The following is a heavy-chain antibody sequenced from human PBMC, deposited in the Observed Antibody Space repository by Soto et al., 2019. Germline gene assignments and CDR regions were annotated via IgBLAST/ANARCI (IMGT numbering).Heavy chain of an antibody. CDR1: GDSVSSDITS. Sequence: QGQLQQSGPGLVKPSQTLSLTCAISGDSVSSDITSWNWIRQSPSRGLEWLGRSYYRSKWFHDYAASVKSRITINPDTSKIQVSLVLISMTPGDTAVYYCARGNALDVWGQGTVVTVSS. CDR3: ARGNALDV. D-gene: IGHD3-10*01. V-gene: IGHV6-1*01. J-gene: IGHJ3*01. CDR2: SYYRSKWFH.